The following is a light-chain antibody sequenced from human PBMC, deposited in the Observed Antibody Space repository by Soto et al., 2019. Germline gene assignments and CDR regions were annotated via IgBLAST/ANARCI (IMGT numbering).Light chain of an antibody. J-gene: IGKJ5*01. CDR2: DAS. CDR1: QSVSGW. Sequence: DRKVTQSRSTLSASVGDTVPVTCRASQSVSGWLAWYQQKPGKAPKLLIYDASSLQSGVPSRFSGSGSGTEFALTISSLQPDDFATYYCQQYNTYSWTFGPGTRLEIK. CDR3: QQYNTYSWT. V-gene: IGKV1-5*01.